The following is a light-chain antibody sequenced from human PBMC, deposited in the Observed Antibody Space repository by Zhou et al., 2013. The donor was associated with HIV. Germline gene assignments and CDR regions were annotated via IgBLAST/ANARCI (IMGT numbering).Light chain of an antibody. CDR3: XXXRTTPQPST. J-gene: IGKJ1*01. CDR1: QSLLHSNGYNY. Sequence: DVGLRQDPPYLPVTLGQPASISCRSSQSLLHSNGYNYLDWYLQKPGQSPQLLIYLASNRASGVPDRFSGSGSGTDFTLKISRVEAEDVGVTYSXXXRTTPQPSTYGQG. V-gene: IGKV2-28*01. CDR2: LAS.